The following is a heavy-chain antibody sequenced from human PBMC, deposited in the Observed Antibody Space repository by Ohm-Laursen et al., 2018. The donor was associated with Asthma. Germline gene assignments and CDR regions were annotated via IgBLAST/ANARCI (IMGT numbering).Heavy chain of an antibody. Sequence: SLRLSCAASGFTFSSYGMHWVRRAPGKGLEWVAVISYDGSNKYYADSVKGRFTISRDNSKNTLYLQMNSLRAEDTAVYYCARAKRVYDSSGYYSGYWYFDLWGRGTLVTVSS. V-gene: IGHV3-30*03. CDR2: ISYDGSNK. D-gene: IGHD3-22*01. CDR1: GFTFSSYG. J-gene: IGHJ2*01. CDR3: ARAKRVYDSSGYYSGYWYFDL.